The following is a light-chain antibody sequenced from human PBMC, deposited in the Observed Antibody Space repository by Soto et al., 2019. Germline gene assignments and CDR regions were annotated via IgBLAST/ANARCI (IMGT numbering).Light chain of an antibody. J-gene: IGKJ1*01. CDR1: QNINTW. CDR3: QQYTRSSPWT. Sequence: DIQMTQSTSTMSASVGEISRITCLASQNINTWLAWYQQKPGKAHQFFIYDASSLESGVPSTFSGSGSGTEFTLAISSLQPDDFATYYCQQYTRSSPWTFGQGTKVDIK. V-gene: IGKV1-5*01. CDR2: DAS.